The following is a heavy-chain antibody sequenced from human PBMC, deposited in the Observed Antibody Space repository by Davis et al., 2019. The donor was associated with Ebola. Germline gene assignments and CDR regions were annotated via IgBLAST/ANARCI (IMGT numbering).Heavy chain of an antibody. CDR2: MSYSGST. Sequence: MPSETLSLTCTVSGDSISSYYWTWIRQPPGKGLEWIGYMSYSGSTNCNPSLKSRVTISVDKSKNQFSLKLSSVTAADTAVYYCAKRFLEWLGIDYWGQGTLVTVSS. CDR3: AKRFLEWLGIDY. D-gene: IGHD3-3*01. CDR1: GDSISSYY. J-gene: IGHJ4*02. V-gene: IGHV4-59*12.